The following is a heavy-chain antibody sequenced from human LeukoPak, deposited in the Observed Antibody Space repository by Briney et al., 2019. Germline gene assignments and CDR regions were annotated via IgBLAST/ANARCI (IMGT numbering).Heavy chain of an antibody. V-gene: IGHV4-59*01. J-gene: IGHJ4*02. D-gene: IGHD3-16*01. CDR1: GGSISSYY. CDR3: ARLKGGGVKAFDD. CDR2: IYYSGST. Sequence: PSETLSLTCTVSGGSISSYYWSWIRQPPGRGLECIGYIYYSGSTNYNPSLKSRVSISVDTSKNQFSLKLSSVTAADTAVYYCARLKGGGVKAFDDWGQGTLVTVSS.